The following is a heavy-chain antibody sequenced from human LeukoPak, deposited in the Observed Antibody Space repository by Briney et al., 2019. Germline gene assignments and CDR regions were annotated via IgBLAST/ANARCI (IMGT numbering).Heavy chain of an antibody. CDR3: AKASVVTYYDILTGYLGRGYFDY. CDR1: GFTFNNYA. J-gene: IGHJ4*02. Sequence: GGSLRLSCATCGFTFNNYAMHWVRQAPGKGLEWVAFIRFDGSNQYYADSVKGRFTISRDNSKNTLYLQMNSLRAEDTAVYYCAKASVVTYYDILTGYLGRGYFDYWGQGTLVTVSS. CDR2: IRFDGSNQ. V-gene: IGHV3-30*02. D-gene: IGHD3-9*01.